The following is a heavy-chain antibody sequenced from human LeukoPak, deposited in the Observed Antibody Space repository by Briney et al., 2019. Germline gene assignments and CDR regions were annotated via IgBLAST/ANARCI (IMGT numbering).Heavy chain of an antibody. J-gene: IGHJ2*01. V-gene: IGHV4-34*01. CDR1: GGSFSGYL. D-gene: IGHD4-17*01. Sequence: DPSETLSLTCTVSGGSFSGYLWSWLRQSPGKGLEWIGEINYNGEITNYNPSLKSRLTMSVDTSKNQFSLKLSSVTAADTAVYYCAGRPNYHGDYRGYWYFDLWGRGTLVTVSS. CDR3: AGRPNYHGDYRGYWYFDL. CDR2: INYNGEIT.